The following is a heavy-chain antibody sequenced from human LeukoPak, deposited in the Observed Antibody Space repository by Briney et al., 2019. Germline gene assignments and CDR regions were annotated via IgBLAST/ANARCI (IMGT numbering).Heavy chain of an antibody. CDR2: VSQSGTT. J-gene: IGHJ4*02. D-gene: IGHD3-22*01. CDR1: GGSVTDYNW. Sequence: SETLSLTCAVSGGSVTDYNWWIWVRQPPGKGLEWIGEVSQSGTTKYNPSLQSRVIISVDKSKSQFSLKLNSVTAADTAVYYCARSPGQWLLDYWGQGALDTVSS. CDR3: ARSPGQWLLDY. V-gene: IGHV4-4*02.